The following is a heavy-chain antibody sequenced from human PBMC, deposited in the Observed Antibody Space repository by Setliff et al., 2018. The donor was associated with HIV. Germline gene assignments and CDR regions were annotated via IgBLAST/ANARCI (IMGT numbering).Heavy chain of an antibody. CDR1: GYSFTSYW. CDR2: IYPGDSDT. D-gene: IGHD2-2*02. J-gene: IGHJ6*03. V-gene: IGHV5-51*01. CDR3: ARLGAYCSSTSCYSYYYYYYYMDV. Sequence: PGESLKISCTGSGYSFTSYWIGWVRQMPGKGLEWMGIIYPGDSDTRYSPSFQGQVTISADKSISTAYLQWSSLKASDTAMYYCARLGAYCSSTSCYSYYYYYYYMDVWGKGTSVTVSS.